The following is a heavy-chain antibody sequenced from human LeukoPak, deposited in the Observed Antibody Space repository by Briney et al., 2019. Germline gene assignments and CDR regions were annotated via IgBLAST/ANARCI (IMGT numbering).Heavy chain of an antibody. CDR1: GFTFSTYT. Sequence: GGSLRLSCTGSGFTFSTYTMNWVRQAPGKGLEWVASIGSTSSNINYADSVEGRFTISRDNAKNSLYLQMNSLRAEDTAVYYCARDKVDIVVVPAKESDYKYYYFMDVWGKGTTVTVSS. CDR2: IGSTSSNI. CDR3: ARDKVDIVVVPAKESDYKYYYFMDV. D-gene: IGHD2-2*01. J-gene: IGHJ6*03. V-gene: IGHV3-48*01.